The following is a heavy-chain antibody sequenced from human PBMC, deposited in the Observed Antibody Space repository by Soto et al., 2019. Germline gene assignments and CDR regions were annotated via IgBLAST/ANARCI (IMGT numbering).Heavy chain of an antibody. J-gene: IGHJ3*02. Sequence: PSETLSLTCTVSGGSISSSSYYWGWIRQPPGKGLEWIGSIYYSGSTYYNPSLKSRVTISVDTSKNQFSLKLSSVTAADTAVYYCARHLVARSPLDAFDIWGQGTMVTVSS. CDR3: ARHLVARSPLDAFDI. CDR1: GGSISSSSYY. CDR2: IYYSGST. V-gene: IGHV4-39*01. D-gene: IGHD5-12*01.